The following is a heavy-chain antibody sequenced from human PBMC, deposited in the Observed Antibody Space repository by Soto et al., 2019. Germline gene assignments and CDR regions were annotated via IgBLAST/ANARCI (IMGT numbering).Heavy chain of an antibody. CDR1: GGTFNSYR. D-gene: IGHD3-10*01. CDR3: ARVRVIRGVIPSHFGL. CDR2: IIPLYGTV. Sequence: QAHLAQSGAEVKKPGSSVTVSCKASGGTFNSYRISWVRQAPGQGLDWMGVIIPLYGTVNYAQKFQGRVSITADKSTSTAYMDLNSLRSDDTAVYYCARVRVIRGVIPSHFGLWGQGTQVTVSS. V-gene: IGHV1-69*06. J-gene: IGHJ4*02.